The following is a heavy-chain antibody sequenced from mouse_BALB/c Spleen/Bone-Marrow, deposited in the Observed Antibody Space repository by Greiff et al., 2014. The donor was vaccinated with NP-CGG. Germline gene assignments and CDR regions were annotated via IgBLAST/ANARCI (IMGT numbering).Heavy chain of an antibody. V-gene: IGHV3-1*02. Sequence: EVMLVESGPDLVKPSQSLSLACTVTGYSITSGYSWHWIRQFPGNKLEWMGYIHYSGSTNYNPSLKSRISITRDTSKNKFFLQLNSVITEDTATYYCARDQGYYAMDYWGQGTSVTVSS. CDR3: ARDQGYYAMDY. CDR2: IHYSGST. CDR1: GYSITSGYS. J-gene: IGHJ4*01.